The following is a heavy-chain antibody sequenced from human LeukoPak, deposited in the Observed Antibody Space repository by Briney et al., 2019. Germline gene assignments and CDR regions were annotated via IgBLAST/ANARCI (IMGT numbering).Heavy chain of an antibody. J-gene: IGHJ3*01. V-gene: IGHV3-7*01. CDR2: LNPDGSER. Sequence: PGGSLRLSCAASGFTFSQHYTSWVRQAPGKGLEWVANLNPDGSERKYVDSVKGRFTISRDNAKNSVYLQMSSLRAEDTAVFYCARDSGSCRGCAFDVWGHGTMVTVSS. D-gene: IGHD6-13*01. CDR1: GFTFSQHY. CDR3: ARDSGSCRGCAFDV.